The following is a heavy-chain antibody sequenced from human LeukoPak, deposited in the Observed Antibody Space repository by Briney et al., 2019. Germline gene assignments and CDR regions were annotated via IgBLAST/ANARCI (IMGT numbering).Heavy chain of an antibody. CDR2: IIPIFGIA. J-gene: IGHJ4*02. D-gene: IGHD6-13*01. V-gene: IGHV1-69*04. CDR3: ARDGIAAGGRGFYDY. Sequence: SVKVSCKASGGTFSSYAISWVRQAPGQGLEWMGRIIPIFGIANYAQKFQGRVTITADKSTSTAYMELSSLRSEDTAVYYCARDGIAAGGRGFYDYWGQGTLVTVSS. CDR1: GGTFSSYA.